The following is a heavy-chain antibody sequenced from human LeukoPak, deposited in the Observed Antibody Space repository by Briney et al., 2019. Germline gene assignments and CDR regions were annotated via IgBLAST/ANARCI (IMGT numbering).Heavy chain of an antibody. D-gene: IGHD3-3*01. V-gene: IGHV3-23*01. CDR2: ISGSGGST. CDR3: AKDGTYDSQGPYYFDY. CDR1: GFTFNNYA. J-gene: IGHJ4*02. Sequence: GGSLRLSCAASGFTFNNYAMSWVRQAPGKGLEWVSAISGSGGSTYYADSVKGRFTISRDNSKNTLYLQMNSLRAEDTAVYYCAKDGTYDSQGPYYFDYWGQGALVTVSS.